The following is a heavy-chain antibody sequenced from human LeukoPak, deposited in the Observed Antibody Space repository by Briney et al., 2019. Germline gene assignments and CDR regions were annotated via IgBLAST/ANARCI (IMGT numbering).Heavy chain of an antibody. CDR2: IYYSGST. CDR1: GGSISSVDYY. J-gene: IGHJ4*02. V-gene: IGHV4-30-4*08. Sequence: SQTLSLTCTVSGGSISSVDYYWSWIRQPPGKGLEWIGYIYYSGSTYYNPSLKGRLTISVDTSKNHFSLKLSSVTAADTAVYYCAVRYCSTASCYPYFDYWGQGTLVTVSS. D-gene: IGHD2-2*01. CDR3: AVRYCSTASCYPYFDY.